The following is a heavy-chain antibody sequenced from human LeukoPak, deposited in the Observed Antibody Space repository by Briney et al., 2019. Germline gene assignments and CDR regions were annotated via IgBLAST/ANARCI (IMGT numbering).Heavy chain of an antibody. V-gene: IGHV4-39*01. CDR1: GGSISSSSYY. D-gene: IGHD3-16*02. J-gene: IGHJ4*02. Sequence: SETLSLTCTVSGGSISSSSYYWGWIRQPPGKGLEWIGSIYYSGSTYYNPSLKSRVTISVDTSKNQFSLKLSSVTTADTAVYYCARRHPSYYFDYWGQGTLVTVSS. CDR3: ARRHPSYYFDY. CDR2: IYYSGST.